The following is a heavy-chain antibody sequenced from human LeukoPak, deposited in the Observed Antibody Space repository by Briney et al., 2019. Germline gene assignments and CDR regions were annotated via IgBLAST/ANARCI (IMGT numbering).Heavy chain of an antibody. Sequence: PSETLSLTCTVSGGSISSYYWSWIRQPAGKGLEWIGRIYTSGSTNYNPSLKSRVTMSVDTSKNQFSLKLSSVTAADTAVYYCASTHEAYYYDSSGFLLDPWGQGTLVTVSS. CDR3: ASTHEAYYYDSSGFLLDP. CDR1: GGSISSYY. D-gene: IGHD3-22*01. V-gene: IGHV4-4*07. CDR2: IYTSGST. J-gene: IGHJ5*02.